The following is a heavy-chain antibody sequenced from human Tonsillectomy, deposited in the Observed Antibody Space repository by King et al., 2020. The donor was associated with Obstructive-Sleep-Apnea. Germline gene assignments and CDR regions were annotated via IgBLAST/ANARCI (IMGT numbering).Heavy chain of an antibody. CDR1: GFTFNNAW. CDR3: TTDLTAYGSGSYSSYDY. CDR2: IKIKTDGGTT. Sequence: VQLVESGGGLVKPGGSLRLSCAASGFTFNNAWMNWVRQAPGKGLEWVGRIKIKTDGGTTDYAAPVKGRLTISRDDSKNTLYLQMNSLKTEDTAVYYCTTDLTAYGSGSYSSYDYWGQGTLVTVSS. V-gene: IGHV3-15*01. D-gene: IGHD3-10*01. J-gene: IGHJ4*02.